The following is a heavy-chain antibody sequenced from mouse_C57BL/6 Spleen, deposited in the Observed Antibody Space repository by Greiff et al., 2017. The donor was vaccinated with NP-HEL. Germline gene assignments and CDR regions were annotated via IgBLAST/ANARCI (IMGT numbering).Heavy chain of an antibody. CDR1: GYTFTSYW. CDR2: IDPSDSYT. Sequence: VQLQQPGAELVRPGASVKLSCKASGYTFTSYWMQWVKQRPGQGLEWIGEIDPSDSYTNYNQKFKGKATLTVDTSSSTAYMQLSSLTSEDSAVYYCASGGHAMDYWGQGTSVTVSS. J-gene: IGHJ4*01. V-gene: IGHV1-50*01. CDR3: ASGGHAMDY.